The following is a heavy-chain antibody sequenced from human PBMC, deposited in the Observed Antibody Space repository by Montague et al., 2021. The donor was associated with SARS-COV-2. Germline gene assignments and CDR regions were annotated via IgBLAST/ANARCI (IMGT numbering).Heavy chain of an antibody. CDR1: GGSMDPFY. V-gene: IGHV4-4*07. CDR2: IFYRGTT. Sequence: SETLSLTCSVSGGSMDPFYWGFIRRPAGKGLEWIGRIFYRGTTNYNPSLKGRVTMSVDSSKNQFFLNLHSVTAADTAIYYCAREHLWFGRAWWFDPWGQGTLVTVSS. CDR3: AREHLWFGRAWWFDP. D-gene: IGHD3-10*01. J-gene: IGHJ5*02.